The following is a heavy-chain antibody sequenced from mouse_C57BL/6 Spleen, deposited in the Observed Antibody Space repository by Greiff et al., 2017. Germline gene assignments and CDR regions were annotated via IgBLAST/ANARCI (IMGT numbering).Heavy chain of an antibody. Sequence: DVMLVESGGGLVKPGGSLKLSCAASGFTFSSYAMSWVRQTPEKRLEWVATISDGGSYTYYPDNVKGRFTISRDNAKNNLYLQMSHLKSEDTAMYYCARGHYGSTDAMDYWGQGTSVTVSS. V-gene: IGHV5-4*03. CDR3: ARGHYGSTDAMDY. J-gene: IGHJ4*01. CDR2: ISDGGSYT. D-gene: IGHD1-1*01. CDR1: GFTFSSYA.